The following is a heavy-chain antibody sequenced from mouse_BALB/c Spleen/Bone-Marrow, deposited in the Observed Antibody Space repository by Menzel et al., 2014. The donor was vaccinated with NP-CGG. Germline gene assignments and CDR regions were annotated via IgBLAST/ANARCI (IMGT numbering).Heavy chain of an antibody. Sequence: EVQRVESGGGLVQPGGSPKLSCAASGFTFSSYTMSWVRQTPGKRLEWVAYISNGGGSTYYPDTVKGRFTISRDNAKNTLYLQMSSLKSEDTAMYYCARQIYFPYFDYWGQGTTLTVSS. CDR2: ISNGGGST. J-gene: IGHJ2*01. CDR3: ARQIYFPYFDY. V-gene: IGHV5-12-2*01. CDR1: GFTFSSYT. D-gene: IGHD2-1*01.